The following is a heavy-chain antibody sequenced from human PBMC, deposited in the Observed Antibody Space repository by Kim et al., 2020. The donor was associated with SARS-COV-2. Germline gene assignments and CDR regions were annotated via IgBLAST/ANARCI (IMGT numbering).Heavy chain of an antibody. D-gene: IGHD2-21*02. J-gene: IGHJ1*01. CDR3: ARDRGRGGDFFQH. V-gene: IGHV4-39*07. Sequence: SETLSLTCTVSGGSISSSSYYWGWIRQPPGKGLEWIGSIYYSGSTYYNPSLKSRVTISVDTSKNQFSLKLSSVTAADTAVYYCARDRGRGGDFFQHWGQGTLVTVSS. CDR1: GGSISSSSYY. CDR2: IYYSGST.